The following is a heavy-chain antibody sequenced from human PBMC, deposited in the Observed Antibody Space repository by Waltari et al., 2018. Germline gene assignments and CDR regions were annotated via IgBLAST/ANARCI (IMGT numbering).Heavy chain of an antibody. J-gene: IGHJ3*02. CDR3: ARASTAIFGVVITGYNI. CDR1: GDAIMRNNYH. D-gene: IGHD3-3*01. Sequence: QLQESGPGLVKPSETVSLTCSVSGDAIMRNNYHWGWIRQSPGKGLEWIGSIYNSGNTYYNPSLKSRVFISVDASRNEFSLRLTTVTAADTAVYYCARASTAIFGVVITGYNIWGQGTMVTVSS. CDR2: IYNSGNT. V-gene: IGHV4-39*07.